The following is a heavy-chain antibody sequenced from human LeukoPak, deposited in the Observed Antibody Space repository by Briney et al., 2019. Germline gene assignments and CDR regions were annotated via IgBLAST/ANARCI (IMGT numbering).Heavy chain of an antibody. Sequence: PSETLSLTCTVSGGSISSGGYYWGWIRQPPGKGLEWIGSIYASGRTFHNPSLKSRVTISVDTSKNQFSLKVNSVTAADTAVYYCARRGGSYDSYYFDYWGQGTLVTVSS. CDR3: ARRGGSYDSYYFDY. J-gene: IGHJ4*02. CDR1: GGSISSGGYY. D-gene: IGHD1-26*01. V-gene: IGHV4-39*07. CDR2: IYASGRT.